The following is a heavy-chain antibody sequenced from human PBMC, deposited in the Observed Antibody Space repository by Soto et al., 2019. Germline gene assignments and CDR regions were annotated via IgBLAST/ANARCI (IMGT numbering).Heavy chain of an antibody. D-gene: IGHD3-22*01. CDR1: GESISGTIYY. J-gene: IGHJ5*02. CDR2: IYYSGST. V-gene: IGHV4-39*02. Sequence: PSETLSLTCIVSGESISGTIYYWGWIRQPPGKGLEWIGSIYYSGSTYYNPSLKSRVPISVDTSKNHFSLKLASVTAADTAVYYCARGVAYYYDSSGYNWFDPWGQGTLVTVSS. CDR3: ARGVAYYYDSSGYNWFDP.